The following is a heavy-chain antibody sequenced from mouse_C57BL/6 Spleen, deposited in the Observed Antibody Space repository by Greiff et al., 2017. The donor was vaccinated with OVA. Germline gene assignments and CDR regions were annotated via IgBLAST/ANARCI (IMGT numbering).Heavy chain of an antibody. CDR2: ISAGGSYT. V-gene: IGHV5-4*03. CDR1: GFTFSSYA. Sequence: EVMLVESGGGLVKPGGSLKLSCAASGFTFSSYAMSWVRQTPEKRLEWVATISAGGSYTYYPDNVKGRFTISRDNAKNNLYLQMSHLKSEDTAMYYCARGFDDGPWYFDVWGTGTTVTVSS. J-gene: IGHJ1*03. D-gene: IGHD1-1*01. CDR3: ARGFDDGPWYFDV.